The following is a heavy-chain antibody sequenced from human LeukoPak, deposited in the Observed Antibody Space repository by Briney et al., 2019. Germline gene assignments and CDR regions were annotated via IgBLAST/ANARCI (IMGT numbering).Heavy chain of an antibody. CDR3: ARGISSSWSGAFDI. Sequence: SETLSLTCTVSGGSISSGGYYWSWIRQHPGKGLEWIGYIYYSGSTYYNPSLKSRVTISVDTSKNQFSLKLSSVTAADTAVYYCARGISSSWSGAFDIWGQGTMVTVSS. V-gene: IGHV4-31*03. CDR1: GGSISSGGYY. CDR2: IYYSGST. D-gene: IGHD6-13*01. J-gene: IGHJ3*02.